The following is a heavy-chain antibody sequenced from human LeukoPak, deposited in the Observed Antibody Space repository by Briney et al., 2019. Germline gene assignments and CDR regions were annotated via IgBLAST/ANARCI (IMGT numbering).Heavy chain of an antibody. D-gene: IGHD4-17*01. V-gene: IGHV3-23*01. CDR1: GFTFSSYA. CDR3: AKDGYGYYFPYWYFDL. Sequence: GRSLRPSCAASGFTFSSYAMSWVRQAPGKGLEWVSTISGSGGSTYYADSMKGRFTISTDNSKNTPYLQMTSLRAADTAVYYCAKDGYGYYFPYWYFDLWGRGTLVTVSS. CDR2: ISGSGGST. J-gene: IGHJ2*01.